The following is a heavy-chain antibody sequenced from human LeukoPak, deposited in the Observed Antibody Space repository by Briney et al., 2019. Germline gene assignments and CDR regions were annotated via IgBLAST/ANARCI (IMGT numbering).Heavy chain of an antibody. D-gene: IGHD2-15*01. CDR3: AREGVFCFGDTCRFFDF. Sequence: GGSLRLSCAASGFTFSTSSLSWVRQAPGKGLEWVSSISSSGDYIYYADSVKGRFTISRDNAKNSLSLQMNSLGAEDTAVYYCAREGVFCFGDTCRFFDFWGQGTLVTVSS. J-gene: IGHJ4*02. V-gene: IGHV3-21*01. CDR1: GFTFSTSS. CDR2: ISSSGDYI.